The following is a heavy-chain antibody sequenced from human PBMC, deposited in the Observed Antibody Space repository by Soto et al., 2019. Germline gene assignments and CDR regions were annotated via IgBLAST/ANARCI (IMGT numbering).Heavy chain of an antibody. CDR3: AHNLRGSGSYTGDRFDS. J-gene: IGHJ5*01. CDR1: GFSLSDNGGG. CDR2: VYWDDDK. D-gene: IGHD3-10*01. Sequence: QITLKESGPTLVKPTQTLTLTCSFSGFSLSDNGGGVGWIRQPPGKALAFLALVYWDDDKRYSPSLKSRLTITQDTSKNQVVLTMTDRDLVDTATSYCAHNLRGSGSYTGDRFDSWGQAHLVPVSS. V-gene: IGHV2-5*02.